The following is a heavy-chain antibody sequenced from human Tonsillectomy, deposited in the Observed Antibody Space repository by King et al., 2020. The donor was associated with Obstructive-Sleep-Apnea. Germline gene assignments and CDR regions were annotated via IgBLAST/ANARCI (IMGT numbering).Heavy chain of an antibody. CDR2: IYYSGST. Sequence: QLQLQESGPGLVKPSETLSLTCTVSGGSISSSSYYWGWIRQPPGKGLEWIGSIYYSGSTYYNPSLKSRVTISVDTSKNQFSLKLSSVTAADTAVYYCASGVSGSPKSVDLWGRGTLVTVSS. V-gene: IGHV4-39*01. CDR3: ASGVSGSPKSVDL. J-gene: IGHJ2*01. D-gene: IGHD3-10*01. CDR1: GGSISSSSYY.